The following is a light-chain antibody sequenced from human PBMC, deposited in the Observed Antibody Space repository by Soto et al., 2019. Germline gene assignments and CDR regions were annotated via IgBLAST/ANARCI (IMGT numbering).Light chain of an antibody. CDR3: QKYNSAPFT. V-gene: IGKV1-27*01. Sequence: DIQMTQSPSSLSASVGDRVTITCRASQDISNFLVWFQQKPGKVPNLLIYGASTLQSGGPSRCSGSGSGTALPLTISSLQPEDVATYFCQKYNSAPFTFGPGTTVDIK. CDR1: QDISNF. J-gene: IGKJ3*01. CDR2: GAS.